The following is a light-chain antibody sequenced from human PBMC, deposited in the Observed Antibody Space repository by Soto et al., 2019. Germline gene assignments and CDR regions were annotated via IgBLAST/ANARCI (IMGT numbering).Light chain of an antibody. J-gene: IGKJ5*01. CDR2: AAS. V-gene: IGKV1-9*01. CDR1: PGISSF. Sequence: IQLTQSPSFLSASVGDRFTIACRASPGISSFLAWYQQKPGNAPRLLIYAASTLQTGVPSRFSGSGSGTEFTLTVSSLQPEDSATYFCQQIKTFPITFGQGTRLEI. CDR3: QQIKTFPIT.